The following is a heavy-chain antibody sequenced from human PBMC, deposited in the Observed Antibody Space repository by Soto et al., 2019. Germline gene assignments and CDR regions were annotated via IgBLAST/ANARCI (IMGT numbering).Heavy chain of an antibody. Sequence: EVQLVESGGGLVQTGGSLRLSCAASGFTFGGYSMNWVRQAPGKGLEWISYISSLSSPRYYAESVEGRFIISRDNAKNSLYLQMNSLRDEDTAVHFCVREDILGARSFDYWGQGTLVTVSS. J-gene: IGHJ4*02. CDR2: ISSLSSPR. D-gene: IGHD1-26*01. CDR3: VREDILGARSFDY. CDR1: GFTFGGYS. V-gene: IGHV3-48*02.